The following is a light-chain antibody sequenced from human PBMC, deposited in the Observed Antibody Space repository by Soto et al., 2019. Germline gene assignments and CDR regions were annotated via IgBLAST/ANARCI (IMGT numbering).Light chain of an antibody. J-gene: IGKJ4*01. CDR2: KAS. Sequence: DIQMTQSPSTLSGSVGDRVTITCRASQTISSWLAWYQQKPGKAPKLLIYKASTLKSGVPSRFSGSGSGTEFTLTISSLQPDDFATYYCQEGSTLLTFGGGTKVDIK. CDR3: QEGSTLLT. CDR1: QTISSW. V-gene: IGKV1-5*03.